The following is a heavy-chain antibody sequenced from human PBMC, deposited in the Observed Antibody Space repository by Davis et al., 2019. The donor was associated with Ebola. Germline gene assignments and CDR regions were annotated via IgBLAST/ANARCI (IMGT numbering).Heavy chain of an antibody. D-gene: IGHD2-2*01. CDR3: ARVPAAIGYGMDV. CDR2: IKQDGSEK. CDR1: GFTFSSYW. V-gene: IGHV3-7*03. J-gene: IGHJ6*02. Sequence: GESLKISCAASGFTFSSYWMSWVRQAPGKGLEWVANIKQDGSEKYYVDSVKGRFTISRDNAKNSLYLQMNSLRAEDTAVYYCARVPAAIGYGMDVWGQGTTVTVSS.